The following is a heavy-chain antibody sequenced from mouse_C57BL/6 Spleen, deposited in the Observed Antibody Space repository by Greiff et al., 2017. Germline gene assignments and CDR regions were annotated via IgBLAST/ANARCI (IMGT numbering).Heavy chain of an antibody. Sequence: VQLQQPGPELVKPGASVKISCKASGYTFTDYYMNWVKQSHGKSLEWIGDINPNNGGTSYNQKFKGKATLTVDKSSSTAYMELRSLTSEDAAVYCCASYGNAWFAYWGQGTLVTVSA. CDR3: ASYGNAWFAY. D-gene: IGHD2-1*01. CDR2: INPNNGGT. CDR1: GYTFTDYY. V-gene: IGHV1-26*01. J-gene: IGHJ3*01.